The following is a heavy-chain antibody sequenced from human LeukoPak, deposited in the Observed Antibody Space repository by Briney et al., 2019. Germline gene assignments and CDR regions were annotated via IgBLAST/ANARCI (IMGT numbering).Heavy chain of an antibody. CDR1: GFTFSTTW. D-gene: IGHD3-22*01. CDR2: IKEDGSEK. CDR3: ATDSSGYQ. Sequence: GGSLRLFCAASGFTFSTTWTSSVRQAPGKGLEWVANIKEDGSEKYYGDSVKGRLTISRDNAKNSLYLEMNSLRVEDTAVYYCATDSSGYQWGQGTLVTVSS. J-gene: IGHJ4*02. V-gene: IGHV3-7*01.